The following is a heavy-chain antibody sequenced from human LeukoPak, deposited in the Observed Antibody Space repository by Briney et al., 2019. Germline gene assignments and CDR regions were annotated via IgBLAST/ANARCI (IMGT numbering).Heavy chain of an antibody. D-gene: IGHD3-22*01. CDR3: ARYWGPYDNSGAYFDY. J-gene: IGHJ4*02. Sequence: SETLSLTCTVSGDSISSSSYYWVWLRQPPGKGLEWIATIHYTGSTYYNPSLKSRVTISVDTSKNQFSLKPSSVTAADTAMYYCARYWGPYDNSGAYFDYWGQGTLVTVSS. CDR1: GDSISSSSYY. CDR2: IHYTGST. V-gene: IGHV4-39*01.